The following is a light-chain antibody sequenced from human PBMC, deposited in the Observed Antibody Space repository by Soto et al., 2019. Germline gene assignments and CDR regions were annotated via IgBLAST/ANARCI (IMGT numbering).Light chain of an antibody. J-gene: IGKJ1*01. CDR3: QQYINWLRT. CDR2: GAS. Sequence: EILMTQSPATLSVSPGERATLSCRASQNVTSNFAWYQQKHGQTPRLLIYGASTRATGIPARFSGSGSGTEFTLTISSLQSEDFAAYYCQQYINWLRTFGQGTKVEIK. V-gene: IGKV3-15*01. CDR1: QNVTSN.